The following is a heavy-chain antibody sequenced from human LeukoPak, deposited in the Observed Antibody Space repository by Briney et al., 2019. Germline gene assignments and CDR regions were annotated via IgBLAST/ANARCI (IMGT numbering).Heavy chain of an antibody. CDR1: GGSISSGSYY. Sequence: SETLSLTCTVSGGSISSGSYYWSWIRQPAGKGLEWIGRIYTSGSTNYNPSLKSRVTISVDTSKNQFSLKLSSVTAADAAVYYCAREMYDSSGHGDYYYYYYVDVWGKGTTVTISS. CDR2: IYTSGST. J-gene: IGHJ6*03. CDR3: AREMYDSSGHGDYYYYYYVDV. V-gene: IGHV4-61*02. D-gene: IGHD3-22*01.